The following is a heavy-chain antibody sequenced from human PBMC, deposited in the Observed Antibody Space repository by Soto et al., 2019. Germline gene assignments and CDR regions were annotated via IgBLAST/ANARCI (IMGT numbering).Heavy chain of an antibody. D-gene: IGHD3-22*01. CDR3: ARDTSYYDSSDHFSADVFDI. V-gene: IGHV3-74*01. J-gene: IGHJ3*02. CDR1: GFTSSSYW. CDR2: ISNDGSST. Sequence: EVQLVESGGGLVQPGGSLRLSCAASGFTSSSYWIHWVRQAPGKGLVWVSRISNDGSSTNYADSVKGRFTISRDNAKNTVYLQMNSLRAEDTAVYYCARDTSYYDSSDHFSADVFDIWGQGTMVTVSS.